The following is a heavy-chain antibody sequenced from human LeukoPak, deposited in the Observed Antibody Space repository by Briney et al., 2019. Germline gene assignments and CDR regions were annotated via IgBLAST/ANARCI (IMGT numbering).Heavy chain of an antibody. CDR1: GFTVSSNY. Sequence: PGGSLRLSCAASGFTVSSNYMSWVRQAPGKGLEWVSVIYSGGSTYYADSVKGRFTISRDNSKNTLYLQMNSLRAEDTAVYYCATARSFRGVLPDYWGQGTLVTVSS. J-gene: IGHJ4*02. CDR2: IYSGGST. D-gene: IGHD3-10*01. CDR3: ATARSFRGVLPDY. V-gene: IGHV3-53*01.